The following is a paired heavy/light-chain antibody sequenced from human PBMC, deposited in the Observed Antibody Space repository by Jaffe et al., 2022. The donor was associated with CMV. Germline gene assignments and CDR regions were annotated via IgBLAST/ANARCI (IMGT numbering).Light chain of an antibody. CDR1: KLGDKY. Sequence: SYELTQPPSVSVSPGQTASITCSGDKLGDKYACWYQQKPGQSPVLVIYQDSKRPSGIPERFSGSNSGNTATLTISGTQAMDEADYYCQAWDSSTAGDVVFGGGTKLTVL. CDR3: QAWDSSTAGDVV. CDR2: QDS. V-gene: IGLV3-1*01. J-gene: IGLJ2*01.
Heavy chain of an antibody. V-gene: IGHV4-39*01. Sequence: QLQLQESGPGLVKPSETLSLTCTVSGGSISSSSYYWGWIRQPPGKGLEWIGSIYYSGSTYYNPSLKSRVTISVDTSKNQFSLKLSSVTAADTAVYYCARLGGYYYDSSGYPGAFDIWGQGTMVTVSS. CDR2: IYYSGST. D-gene: IGHD3-22*01. CDR1: GGSISSSSYY. J-gene: IGHJ3*02. CDR3: ARLGGYYYDSSGYPGAFDI.